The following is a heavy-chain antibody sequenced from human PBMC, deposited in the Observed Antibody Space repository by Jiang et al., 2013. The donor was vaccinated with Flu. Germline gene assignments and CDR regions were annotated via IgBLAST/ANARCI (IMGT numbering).Heavy chain of an antibody. Sequence: QTLSLTCAISGDSVSSNSAAWNWIRQSPSRGLEWLGRTYYRSKWYNDYAVSVKSRITINPDTSKNQFSLQLNSVTPEDTAVYYCARDLGYSSSWYDGGAFDIWGQGTMVTVSS. CDR1: GDSVSSNSAA. D-gene: IGHD6-13*01. V-gene: IGHV6-1*01. CDR3: ARDLGYSSSWYDGGAFDI. J-gene: IGHJ3*02. CDR2: TYYRSKWYN.